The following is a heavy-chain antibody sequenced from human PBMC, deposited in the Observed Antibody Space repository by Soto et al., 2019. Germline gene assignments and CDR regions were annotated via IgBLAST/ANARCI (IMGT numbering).Heavy chain of an antibody. D-gene: IGHD7-27*01. V-gene: IGHV3-53*01. CDR2: IYSGGST. J-gene: IGHJ4*02. CDR3: ARDLHPRTGTDY. CDR1: GFTVSSNY. Sequence: GGSLRLSCAASGFTVSSNYMSWVRQAPGKGLEWVSVIYSGGSTYYADSVKGRFTISRDNSKNTLYLQMNSLGAEDTAVYYCARDLHPRTGTDYWGQGTLVTVSS.